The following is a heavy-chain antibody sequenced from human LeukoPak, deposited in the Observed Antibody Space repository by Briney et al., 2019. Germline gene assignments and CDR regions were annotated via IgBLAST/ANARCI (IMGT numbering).Heavy chain of an antibody. Sequence: SETLSLTCTVSGGSISSGGYYWSWIRQHPGTGLEWIGYIYYSGSTYYNPSLKSRVTISVDTSKNQFSLKLSSVTAADTAVYYCARADGYYDSSGYYYRYYFDYWGQGTLVTVSS. CDR3: ARADGYYDSSGYYYRYYFDY. V-gene: IGHV4-31*03. J-gene: IGHJ4*02. CDR1: GGSISSGGYY. CDR2: IYYSGST. D-gene: IGHD3-22*01.